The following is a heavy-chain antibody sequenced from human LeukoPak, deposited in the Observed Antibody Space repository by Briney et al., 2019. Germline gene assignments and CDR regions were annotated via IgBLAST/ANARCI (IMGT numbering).Heavy chain of an antibody. CDR3: ARQGSGGRAFDI. J-gene: IGHJ3*02. V-gene: IGHV4-39*01. CDR1: GDSISGSSYY. Sequence: SETLSLTCTVSGDSISGSSYYWGWIRQPPGKGPEWIGSIFYSGSTYYNPSLKSRVTISVDTSKNQFSLKLSSVTAADTAVYYCARQGSGGRAFDIWGQGTMVTVSS. CDR2: IFYSGST.